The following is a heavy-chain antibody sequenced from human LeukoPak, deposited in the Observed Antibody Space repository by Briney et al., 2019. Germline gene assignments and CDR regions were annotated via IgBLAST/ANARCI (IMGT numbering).Heavy chain of an antibody. D-gene: IGHD3-22*01. CDR3: ARGSPKHPRYYYDSSGYYYGY. V-gene: IGHV3-11*01. J-gene: IGHJ4*02. CDR1: GFTFSDYY. CDR2: ISSSGSTI. Sequence: SGGSLRLSCAASGFTFSDYYMSWIRQAPGKGLEWVSYISSSGSTIYYADSVKGRFTISRDNAKNSLYLQMNSLRAEDTAVYYCARGSPKHPRYYYDSSGYYYGYWGQGTLVTVSS.